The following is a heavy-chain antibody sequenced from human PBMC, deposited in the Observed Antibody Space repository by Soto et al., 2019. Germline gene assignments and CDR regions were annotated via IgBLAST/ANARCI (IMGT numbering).Heavy chain of an antibody. J-gene: IGHJ5*02. CDR2: IYYSGTT. D-gene: IGHD2-15*01. V-gene: IGHV4-39*01. CDR3: ARLGDCSSGTCYWFDP. CDR1: GGSIRSSSHY. Sequence: SETLSLTCTVSGGSIRSSSHYWGWIRQPPGKGLEWIGSIYYSGTTYHNPSLKSRVTIPVDTSKNQFSLKLSSVTAADTAVYFCARLGDCSSGTCYWFDPWGQGTLVNVSS.